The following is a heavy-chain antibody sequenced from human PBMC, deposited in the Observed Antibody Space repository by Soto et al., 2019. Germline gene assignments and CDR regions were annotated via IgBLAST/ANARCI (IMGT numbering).Heavy chain of an antibody. CDR3: ERERSSYDAFDI. D-gene: IGHD6-13*01. CDR2: ISSSSSYI. Sequence: GGSLRLSCAASGFTFSSYSMNWVRQAPGNGLEWVSSISSSSSYIYYADSVKGRFTISRDNAKNSLYLQMNSLRAEDTAVYYCERERSSYDAFDIWGPATMLTVSS. V-gene: IGHV3-21*01. J-gene: IGHJ3*02. CDR1: GFTFSSYS.